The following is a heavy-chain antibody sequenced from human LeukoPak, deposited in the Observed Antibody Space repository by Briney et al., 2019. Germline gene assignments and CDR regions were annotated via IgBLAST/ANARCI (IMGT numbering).Heavy chain of an antibody. V-gene: IGHV1-2*02. D-gene: IGHD6-13*01. CDR1: GYTFTGYY. Sequence: ASVTVSFKASGYTFTGYYMHWVRQAPGQGLEWMGWINPNSGGTNYAQKVQGRVTMTTDTSTSTAYMELRSLRSDDTAVYYCARDFGYSSSWSYYYYYYGMDVWGQGTTVTVSS. J-gene: IGHJ6*02. CDR3: ARDFGYSSSWSYYYYYYGMDV. CDR2: INPNSGGT.